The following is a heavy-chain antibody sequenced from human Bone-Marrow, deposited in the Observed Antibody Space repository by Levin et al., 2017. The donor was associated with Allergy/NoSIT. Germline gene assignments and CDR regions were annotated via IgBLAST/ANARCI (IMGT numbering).Heavy chain of an antibody. Sequence: GGSLRLSCAASGFTFSYYSMHWVRQAPDKGLEWVAMIWNDGSNKYYADSVKGRFTISRDNSKNTAYVQMDSLRDADTAIYCCAREDVRRGIRSLDIWGQGTMVTVSS. CDR2: IWNDGSNK. CDR3: AREDVRRGIRSLDI. D-gene: IGHD3-16*01. CDR1: GFTFSYYS. J-gene: IGHJ3*02. V-gene: IGHV3-33*01.